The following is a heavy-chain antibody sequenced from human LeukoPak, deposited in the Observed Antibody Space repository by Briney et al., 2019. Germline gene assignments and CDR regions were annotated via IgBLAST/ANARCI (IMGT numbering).Heavy chain of an antibody. CDR1: GGSISSYY. CDR3: ARGNVWSGLDY. V-gene: IGHV4-59*01. D-gene: IGHD3-16*01. J-gene: IGHJ4*02. Sequence: KPSETLSLTCTVSGGSISSYYWSWIRQPPGKGLEWIGYIYYSGSTNYNPSLKSRVTISVDTSKNQSSLKLSSVTAADTAVYYCARGNVWSGLDYWGQGTLVTVSS. CDR2: IYYSGST.